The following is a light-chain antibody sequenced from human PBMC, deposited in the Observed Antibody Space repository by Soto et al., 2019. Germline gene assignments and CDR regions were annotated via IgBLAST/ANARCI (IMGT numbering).Light chain of an antibody. CDR2: EVS. CDR1: SSDVGGYNY. V-gene: IGLV2-14*01. J-gene: IGLJ2*01. Sequence: QSALTQPASVSGSPGQSITISCTGTSSDVGGYNYVSWYQQHPGKAPKLMIYEVSSRPSGVSNRFSGSKSGNTASLTISGLQAEDEADYYCSSYTSSSTYVIFGGVTQLTVL. CDR3: SSYTSSSTYVI.